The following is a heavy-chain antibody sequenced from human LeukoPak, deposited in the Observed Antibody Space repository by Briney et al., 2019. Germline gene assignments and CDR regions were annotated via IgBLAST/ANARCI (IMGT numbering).Heavy chain of an antibody. CDR2: ISNSSSII. Sequence: PGGSLRLSCAASGFTFSRYTMNWVRQAPGKGLEWVSYISNSSSIIYYADSVKGRFTISRDNAKNTLYLHMNSLRAEDTAVYYCARDDYGDYLWWGQGTLVTVSS. CDR1: GFTFSRYT. J-gene: IGHJ4*02. V-gene: IGHV3-48*04. CDR3: ARDDYGDYLW. D-gene: IGHD4-17*01.